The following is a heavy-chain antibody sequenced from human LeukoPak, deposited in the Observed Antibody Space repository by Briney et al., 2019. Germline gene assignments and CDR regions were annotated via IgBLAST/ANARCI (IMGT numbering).Heavy chain of an antibody. V-gene: IGHV1-69*13. J-gene: IGHJ4*02. CDR1: GGTFSSYA. CDR3: AREEAHDFWSGSTYYGAHAYDY. CDR2: IIPIFGTA. Sequence: SVKVSCKASGGTFSSYAISWVRQAPGQGLEWMGGIIPIFGTANYAQKFQGRVAITADESTSTAYMELSSLRSEDTAVYYCAREEAHDFWSGSTYYGAHAYDYWGQGTLVTVSS. D-gene: IGHD3-3*01.